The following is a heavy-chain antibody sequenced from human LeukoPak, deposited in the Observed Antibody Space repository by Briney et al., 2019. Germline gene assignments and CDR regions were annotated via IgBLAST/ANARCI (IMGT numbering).Heavy chain of an antibody. V-gene: IGHV3-49*03. Sequence: PGGSLRLSCTASGFTFGDYAMSWFRQAPGKGLEWVGFIRSKAYGGTTEYAASVKGRFTISRDDSKSIAYLQMNSLKTEDTAVYYRTSDSSSWRHFDYWGQGTLVTVSS. CDR1: GFTFGDYA. CDR3: TSDSSSWRHFDY. J-gene: IGHJ4*02. D-gene: IGHD6-13*01. CDR2: IRSKAYGGTT.